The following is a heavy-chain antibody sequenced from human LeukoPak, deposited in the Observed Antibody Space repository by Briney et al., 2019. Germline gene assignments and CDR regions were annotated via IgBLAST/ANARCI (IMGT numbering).Heavy chain of an antibody. CDR1: GGSISSYY. V-gene: IGHV4-59*01. J-gene: IGHJ5*01. D-gene: IGHD3-3*01. CDR2: FYYSGST. CDR3: ARVYDFWSGDTNWFDP. Sequence: PSQTLSLTCTVAGGSISSYYWSWIRQPPGEGLEWNGYFYYSGSTNYNPSLKSRVTISVDTSKNQFSLKLSSVTAADTAVYYCARVYDFWSGDTNWFDPWGQGTLVTVSS.